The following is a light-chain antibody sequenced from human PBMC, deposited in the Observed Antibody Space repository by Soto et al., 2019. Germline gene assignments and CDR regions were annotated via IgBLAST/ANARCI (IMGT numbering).Light chain of an antibody. CDR1: QDINDY. Sequence: EIQMTQSPSSLSASLGDRVTITCQASQDINDYSNWYQQKPGKAPRLLIYGASFLEVGVPSRFSGSGSGTHFTLTISSLQPEDGATYYCLQYDSLPYTFGQGTRLEIK. CDR3: LQYDSLPYT. J-gene: IGKJ2*01. V-gene: IGKV1-33*01. CDR2: GAS.